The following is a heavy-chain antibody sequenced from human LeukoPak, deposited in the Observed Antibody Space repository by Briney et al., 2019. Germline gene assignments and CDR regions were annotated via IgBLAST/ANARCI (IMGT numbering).Heavy chain of an antibody. J-gene: IGHJ3*02. CDR2: VSHDGSEN. D-gene: IGHD2-2*01. V-gene: IGHV3-30*03. CDR3: ARVRSHIVVVPAAIAGDAFDI. CDR1: GFTFSSYG. Sequence: GGSLRLSCAASGFTFSSYGMHWVRQALGKGLEWVAVVSHDGSENYYAASVKGRFTISRDNSKNTLYLQMNSLRAEDTAVYFCARVRSHIVVVPAAIAGDAFDIWGQGTMVTVSS.